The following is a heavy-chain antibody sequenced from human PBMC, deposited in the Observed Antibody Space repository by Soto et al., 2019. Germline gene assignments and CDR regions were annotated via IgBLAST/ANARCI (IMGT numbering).Heavy chain of an antibody. CDR1: GDSMSSSDYY. D-gene: IGHD6-19*01. Sequence: SETLSLTCAVSGDSMSSSDYYWGWIRQPPGKGLEWIGSIYYSGSAYYNPSLQSRVAISVDTSKNQFSLKLKSVTAADTAIYYCARRTVNIRTFYSGLKTHCFDYWGQGAPVTVSS. J-gene: IGHJ4*02. V-gene: IGHV4-39*01. CDR2: IYYSGSA. CDR3: ARRTVNIRTFYSGLKTHCFDY.